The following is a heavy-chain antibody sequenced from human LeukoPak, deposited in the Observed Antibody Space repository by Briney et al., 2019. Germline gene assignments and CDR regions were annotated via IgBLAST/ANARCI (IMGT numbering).Heavy chain of an antibody. D-gene: IGHD2-15*01. J-gene: IGHJ6*03. V-gene: IGHV3-23*01. CDR3: AREVDCSGGSCYSVYYYYMDV. Sequence: GGSLRLSCVASGFIFSSYGMSWVRQAPGKGLEWVSAISGSGGSTYYADSVKGRFTISRDNAKNSLYLQMNSLRAEDTAVYYCAREVDCSGGSCYSVYYYYMDVWGKGTTVTISS. CDR2: ISGSGGST. CDR1: GFIFSSYG.